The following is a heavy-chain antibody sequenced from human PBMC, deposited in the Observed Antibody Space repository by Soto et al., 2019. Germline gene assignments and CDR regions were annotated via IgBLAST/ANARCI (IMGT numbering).Heavy chain of an antibody. CDR2: IYWDDDQ. D-gene: IGHD3-10*01. V-gene: IGHV2-5*02. CDR1: GFSLSINGVA. CDR3: AHKRDVSRGFKY. J-gene: IGHJ4*02. Sequence: QITLKESGPTLVKPTQTLTLTCTFSGFSLSINGVAVGWIRQPPGQALERLALIYWDDDQRYNPSLKNRLTITKDTSRNQVVLTMTNMDPVDTATYYCAHKRDVSRGFKYWGQGTLVTVSS.